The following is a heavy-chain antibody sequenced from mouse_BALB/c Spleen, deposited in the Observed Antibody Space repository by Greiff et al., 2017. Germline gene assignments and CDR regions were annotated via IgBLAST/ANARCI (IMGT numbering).Heavy chain of an antibody. CDR2: ISSGSSTI. J-gene: IGHJ4*01. CDR3: ARYYCEGYAMDY. D-gene: IGHD1-1*01. CDR1: GFTFSSFG. V-gene: IGHV5-17*02. Sequence: EVQRVESGGGLVQPGGSRKLSCAASGFTFSSFGMHWVRQAPEKGLEWVAYISSGSSTIYYADTVKGRFTISRDNPKNTLFLQMTSLRSEDTAMYYCARYYCEGYAMDYWGQGTSVTVSS.